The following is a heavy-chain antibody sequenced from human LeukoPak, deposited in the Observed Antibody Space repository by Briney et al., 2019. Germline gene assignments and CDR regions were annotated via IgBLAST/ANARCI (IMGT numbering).Heavy chain of an antibody. Sequence: GGSLRLSCAASGFTFSSYAMHWVRQAPGKGLEGVAVISYDGSNKYYADSVKGRFTISRDNSKNTLYLQMNSLRAEDTAVYYCAREVEMALGPFDIWGQGTMVTVSS. CDR3: AREVEMALGPFDI. J-gene: IGHJ3*02. V-gene: IGHV3-30*04. CDR2: ISYDGSNK. D-gene: IGHD5-24*01. CDR1: GFTFSSYA.